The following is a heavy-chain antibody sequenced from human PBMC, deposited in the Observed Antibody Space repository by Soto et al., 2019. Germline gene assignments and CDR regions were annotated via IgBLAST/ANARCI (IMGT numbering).Heavy chain of an antibody. CDR3: AREYDKNWFDP. CDR2: VSYFGTT. D-gene: IGHD1-1*01. J-gene: IGHJ5*02. Sequence: SETLSLTCNVSGGPLTTYFWSWIRQPPGKGLEWIGYVSYFGTTNYNPSLQSRVTISVDTSKNQFSLKLNSVTAADTAVYYCAREYDKNWFDPWGQGTLVTVSS. CDR1: GGPLTTYF. V-gene: IGHV4-59*01.